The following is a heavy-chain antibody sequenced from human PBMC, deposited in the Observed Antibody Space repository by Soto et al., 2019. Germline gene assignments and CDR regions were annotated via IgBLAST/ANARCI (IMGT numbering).Heavy chain of an antibody. V-gene: IGHV4-31*03. CDR3: ARDRERGGGYFDY. CDR2: IYYGAST. Sequence: QVQLQESGPGLVRPAQTLYLTCTVSGGSVSSGPDYWSWIGQHPGKGLEWIGYIYYGASTYYNPSLGGRVTIAADTSRNSFSLILNSVTAADTAVYYCARDRERGGGYFDYWGQGILVTVSS. CDR1: GGSVSSGPDY. J-gene: IGHJ4*02. D-gene: IGHD1-26*01.